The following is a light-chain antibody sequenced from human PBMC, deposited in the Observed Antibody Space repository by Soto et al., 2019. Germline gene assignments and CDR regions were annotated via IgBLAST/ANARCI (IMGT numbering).Light chain of an antibody. CDR2: KAS. CDR3: QQYNSYLT. V-gene: IGKV1-5*03. J-gene: IGKJ4*01. Sequence: DIQMTQSPYSLSAAVGDRVTIACRASQTISSWLAWYQQKPGKAPKLLIYKASTLKSGVPSRFSGSGSGTEFTLTISSLQPDDFATYYCQQYNSYLTFGGGTKVDIK. CDR1: QTISSW.